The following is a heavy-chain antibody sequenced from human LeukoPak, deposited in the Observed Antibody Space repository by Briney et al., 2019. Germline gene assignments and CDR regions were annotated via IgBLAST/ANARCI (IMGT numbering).Heavy chain of an antibody. V-gene: IGHV4-31*03. CDR2: IYYSGST. Sequence: SETLSLTRTVSGGSISSGDYYWSWIRQHPGKGLEWIGYIYYSGSTYSNPSLKSRVTISVDTSKNQFSLNLSSVTAADTAVYYCARYCSSTNCYKGGFDPWGQGTLVTVSS. D-gene: IGHD2-2*02. CDR1: GGSISSGDYY. J-gene: IGHJ5*02. CDR3: ARYCSSTNCYKGGFDP.